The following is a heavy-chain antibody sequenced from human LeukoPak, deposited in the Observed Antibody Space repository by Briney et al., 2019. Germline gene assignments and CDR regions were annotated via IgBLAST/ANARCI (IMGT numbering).Heavy chain of an antibody. D-gene: IGHD2-15*01. CDR1: GFTFSSYS. J-gene: IGHJ4*02. CDR2: ISSSSSYI. Sequence: PGGSLRLSCAASGFTFSSYSMNWVRQAPGKGLEWVSSISSSSSYIYYADSVKGRFTISRDNAKNSLYLQMNSLRAKDTAVYYCASERYCSGGSCSDYWGQGTLVTVSS. CDR3: ASERYCSGGSCSDY. V-gene: IGHV3-21*01.